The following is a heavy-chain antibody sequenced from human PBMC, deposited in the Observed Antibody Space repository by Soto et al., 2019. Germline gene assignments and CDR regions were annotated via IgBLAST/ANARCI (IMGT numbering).Heavy chain of an antibody. V-gene: IGHV1-69*01. J-gene: IGHJ5*02. D-gene: IGHD4-17*01. CDR2: IIPFFGTT. CDR1: GGSFRTFV. CDR3: ARPRGDYGQNNYFDP. Sequence: QAQLVQSGPEVKKPGSSVKVSCKASGGSFRTFVVDWLRQAPGQGPEWMGGIIPFFGTTNYAQKFQGRVTITADESTSTAFMDLRSLTAEDTAVYYWARPRGDYGQNNYFDPWGQGTLVTVSS.